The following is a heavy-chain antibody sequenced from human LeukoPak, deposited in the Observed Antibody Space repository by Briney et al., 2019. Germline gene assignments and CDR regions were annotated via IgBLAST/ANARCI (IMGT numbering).Heavy chain of an antibody. Sequence: SETLSLTCTVSGGSISSYYWSWIRQPPGKGLEWIGYIYYSGSTNYNPSLKSRVTISVDTSKNQFSLKLSSVTAADTAVYYCARTYDSSGAKGDSYAFDIWGQGTMVTVSS. CDR3: ARTYDSSGAKGDSYAFDI. V-gene: IGHV4-59*01. D-gene: IGHD3-22*01. CDR1: GGSISSYY. CDR2: IYYSGST. J-gene: IGHJ3*02.